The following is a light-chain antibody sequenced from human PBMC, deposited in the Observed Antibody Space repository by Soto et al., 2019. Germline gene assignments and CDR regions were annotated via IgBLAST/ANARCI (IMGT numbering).Light chain of an antibody. CDR1: QVVTTN. CDR3: QQYSNWPPIT. CDR2: DAS. Sequence: EIVMTQSPDTLSLSPGERGTLSCRASQVVTTNLAWYQQKPGQAPRLLIYDASTRAAGIPARFSGTGSGTEFTLTISSRQSEDFAVYYCQQYSNWPPITFGQGTRLEIK. V-gene: IGKV3-15*01. J-gene: IGKJ5*01.